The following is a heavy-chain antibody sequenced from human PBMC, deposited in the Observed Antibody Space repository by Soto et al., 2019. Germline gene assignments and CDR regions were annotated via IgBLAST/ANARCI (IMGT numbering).Heavy chain of an antibody. CDR3: TTGATSGRYVNYYYGIDV. J-gene: IGHJ6*02. V-gene: IGHV1-2*04. D-gene: IGHD3-3*01. CDR2: INPNSGGT. Sequence: ASVKVSCKASGYTFTGYYMHWVRQAPGQGPEWMGWINPNSGGTNYAQKFQGWVTMTRDTSKNQVSLQLKSVTPEDTAVYYCTTGATSGRYVNYYYGIDVWGQGTTVTVSS. CDR1: GYTFTGYY.